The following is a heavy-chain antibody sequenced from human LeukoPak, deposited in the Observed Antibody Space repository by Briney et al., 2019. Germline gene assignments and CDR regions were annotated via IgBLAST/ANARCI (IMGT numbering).Heavy chain of an antibody. CDR2: IYSSGST. D-gene: IGHD2-15*01. V-gene: IGHV4-59*08. CDR3: ARHGSSRSPLNY. Sequence: ASETLSLNCTVSGGSISNYYWSWIRQPPGKGLEWIGYIYSSGSTNYNPSLESRVTISVDTSKNQFSLKLSSVTAADTALYYCARHGSSRSPLNYWGQGTLVTVSS. J-gene: IGHJ4*02. CDR1: GGSISNYY.